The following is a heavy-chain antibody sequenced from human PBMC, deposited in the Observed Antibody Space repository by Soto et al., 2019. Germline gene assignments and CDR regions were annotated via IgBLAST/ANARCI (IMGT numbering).Heavy chain of an antibody. CDR3: ARFSPPRKSYDSNTGWFDP. D-gene: IGHD3-22*01. Sequence: SETLSLTCTVSGGSLNSYYWTWIRQSPGKGLEWIGHVSSTGSTNYNPSLKSRLTMSLDTSTNEVSLSLTSVTAADAAVYFCARFSPPRKSYDSNTGWFDPWGQGIMVTV. CDR1: GGSLNSYY. J-gene: IGHJ5*02. V-gene: IGHV4-59*01. CDR2: VSSTGST.